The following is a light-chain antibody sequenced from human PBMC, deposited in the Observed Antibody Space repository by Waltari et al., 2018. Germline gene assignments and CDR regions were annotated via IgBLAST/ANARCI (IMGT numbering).Light chain of an antibody. V-gene: IGLV1-40*01. CDR3: QSYGSDWV. CDR2: GNN. Sequence: QSVLTQPPSVPGAPGQRVTIPCTGSSPNIGAGFAVHWYQQLPGTAPKLLIYGNNKRPSGVPDRFSGSKSGTSASLAITGLQAEDEADYYCQSYGSDWVFGGGTKLTVL. J-gene: IGLJ3*02. CDR1: SPNIGAGFA.